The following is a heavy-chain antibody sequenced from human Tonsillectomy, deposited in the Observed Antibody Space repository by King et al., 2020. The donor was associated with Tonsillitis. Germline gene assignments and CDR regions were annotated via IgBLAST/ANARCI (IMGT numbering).Heavy chain of an antibody. CDR3: TRDPYDSGGYGAFDR. V-gene: IGHV3-7*04. J-gene: IGHJ3*02. CDR1: GFTFSSFW. Sequence: DVQLVESGGGLVQPGGSLRLSCAASGFTFSSFWMTWVRQAPGKGLEWVANIKEDGSEKQYVDSVQGRFTISRDNAKNSLYLQMNSLSAEDTAVYFCTRDPYDSGGYGAFDRWGQGTMVTVSS. D-gene: IGHD3-22*01. CDR2: IKEDGSEK.